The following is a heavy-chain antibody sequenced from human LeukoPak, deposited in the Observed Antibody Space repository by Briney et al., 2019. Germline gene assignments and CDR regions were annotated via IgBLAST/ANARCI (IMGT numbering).Heavy chain of an antibody. J-gene: IGHJ6*03. V-gene: IGHV1-2*02. CDR1: GYTLTELS. CDR3: ARVEVGATYYYYYMDV. CDR2: INPNSGGT. Sequence: ASVKVSCKVSGYTLTELSMHWVRQAPGQGLEWMGWINPNSGGTNYAQKFQGRVTMTRDTSISTAYMELSRLRSDDTAVYYCARVEVGATYYYYYMDVWGKGTTVTISS. D-gene: IGHD1-26*01.